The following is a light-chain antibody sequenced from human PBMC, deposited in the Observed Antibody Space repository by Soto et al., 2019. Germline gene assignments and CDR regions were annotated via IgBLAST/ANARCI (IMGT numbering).Light chain of an antibody. Sequence: DIVMMQSPATLSVSPGERTTLSCRASQSVGNNLAWYQQKPGQAPRLLIYGAYTRATGIPARFSGSGSGTDFTLTISSLQCEDFAVYCCQHYYYWLPKTFGQGTKVDNK. CDR2: GAY. J-gene: IGKJ1*01. CDR3: QHYYYWLPKT. V-gene: IGKV3-15*01. CDR1: QSVGNN.